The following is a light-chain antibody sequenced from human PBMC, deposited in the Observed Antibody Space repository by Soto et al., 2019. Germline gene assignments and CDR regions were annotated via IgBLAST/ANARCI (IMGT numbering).Light chain of an antibody. V-gene: IGKV3-20*01. CDR3: QQYGSSPPVT. Sequence: EIVLTQSPCTLSLSPGERATLSCRASQSVSNNYLACYQQKPGQAPRLLIYGASNRATGIPARFSGSGSGTDFTLTISRLEPEDFAVYYCQQYGSSPPVTFGPGTKVDIK. CDR2: GAS. J-gene: IGKJ3*01. CDR1: QSVSNNY.